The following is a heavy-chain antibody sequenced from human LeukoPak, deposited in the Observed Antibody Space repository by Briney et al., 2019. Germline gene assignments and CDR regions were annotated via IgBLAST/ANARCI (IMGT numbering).Heavy chain of an antibody. D-gene: IGHD3-10*01. CDR3: ARRGQYYYGSGSYPYYYYYMDV. CDR1: GFTFSSYW. J-gene: IGHJ6*03. Sequence: PGGSLRLSCAASGFTFSSYWMSWVRQAPGKGLEWVANIKQDGSEKYYVDSVKGRFTISRDNAKNSLYLQMNSLRAEDTAVYYCARRGQYYYGSGSYPYYYYYMDVWGKGTTVTISS. V-gene: IGHV3-7*03. CDR2: IKQDGSEK.